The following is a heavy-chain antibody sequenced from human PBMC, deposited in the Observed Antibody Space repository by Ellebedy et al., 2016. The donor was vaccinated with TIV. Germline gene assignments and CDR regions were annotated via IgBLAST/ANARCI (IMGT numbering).Heavy chain of an antibody. CDR2: IGTAGDT. Sequence: GESLKISCVASGFTFSNYDMHWVRQATGKGLGWVSGIGTAGDTYYPGSVTGRFTISRENAKNSLFLQMNSLRDGDTAVYYCARGRYGPWGQGTLVTVSS. CDR1: GFTFSNYD. J-gene: IGHJ5*02. V-gene: IGHV3-13*01. CDR3: ARGRYGP. D-gene: IGHD3-10*01.